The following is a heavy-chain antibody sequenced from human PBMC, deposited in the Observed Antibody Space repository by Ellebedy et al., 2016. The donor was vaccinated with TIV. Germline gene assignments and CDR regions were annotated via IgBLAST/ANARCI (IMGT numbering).Heavy chain of an antibody. CDR3: ARACQYSSGWAFDY. Sequence: MPSETLSLTCAVPGGSLSSDYWSWIRQSPEKGLEWIGEIHHSGSTSYNPSLKSRVSISVDTPKKQFSLKLSAVTAADTAVYYCARACQYSSGWAFDYWGQGTLVTVSS. CDR1: GGSLSSDY. CDR2: IHHSGST. D-gene: IGHD6-19*01. J-gene: IGHJ4*02. V-gene: IGHV4-34*01.